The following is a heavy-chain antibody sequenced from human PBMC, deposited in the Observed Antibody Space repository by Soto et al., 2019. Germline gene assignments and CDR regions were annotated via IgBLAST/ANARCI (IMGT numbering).Heavy chain of an antibody. J-gene: IGHJ5*02. V-gene: IGHV4-31*03. CDR2: IYYSGST. Sequence: QVQLQESGPGLVKPSQTLSLTCTVSGGSISSGGYYWSWIRQHPGKGLEWIGYIYYSGSTYYNPSLKSRVTLSVDTSKNQFSLKLSSVTAADTAVYYCARDRFSGYCSGGSCYPNWFDPWGQGTLVTVSS. CDR3: ARDRFSGYCSGGSCYPNWFDP. CDR1: GGSISSGGYY. D-gene: IGHD2-15*01.